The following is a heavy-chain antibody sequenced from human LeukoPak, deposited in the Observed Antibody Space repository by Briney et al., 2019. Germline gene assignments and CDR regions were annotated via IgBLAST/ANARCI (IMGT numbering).Heavy chain of an antibody. J-gene: IGHJ5*02. CDR2: IYYSGST. CDR3: ASANTEGYYYGSGSYPFWS. CDR1: GGSISSSSYY. D-gene: IGHD3-10*01. V-gene: IGHV4-39*01. Sequence: SETLSLTCTVSGGSISSSSYYWGWIRQPPGKGLEWIGSIYYSGSTYYNPSLKSRVTISVDTSKNQFSLKLSSVTAADTAVYYCASANTEGYYYGSGSYPFWSWGQGTLVTVSS.